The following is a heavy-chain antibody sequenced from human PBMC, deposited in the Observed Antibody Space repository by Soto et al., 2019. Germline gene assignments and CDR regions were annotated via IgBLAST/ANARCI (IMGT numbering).Heavy chain of an antibody. J-gene: IGHJ4*02. D-gene: IGHD2-2*02. CDR1: GFTFSSYS. V-gene: IGHV3-21*01. CDR2: ISSSSSYI. Sequence: PGGSLRLSCAASGFTFSSYSMNWVRQPPGKGLEWVSSISSSSSYIYYADSVKGRFAISRDNAKNSLYLQMNSLRAEDTAVYYCARDSPLYCSSTSCYTPPQQILEDDPSPLDYWGQGTLVAVSS. CDR3: ARDSPLYCSSTSCYTPPQQILEDDPSPLDY.